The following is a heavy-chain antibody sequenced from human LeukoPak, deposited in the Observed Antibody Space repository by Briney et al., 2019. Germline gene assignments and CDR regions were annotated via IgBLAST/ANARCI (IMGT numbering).Heavy chain of an antibody. CDR2: ISGSGDTP. D-gene: IGHD1-26*01. V-gene: IGHV3-23*01. CDR3: AKILGGYWTPGYDY. CDR1: GFTFSSYA. J-gene: IGHJ4*02. Sequence: PGGSLRLSCAASGFTFSSYAMSWVRQAPGKGLEWVSGISGSGDTPYYADSVKGRFTISRDNSKNTLYLQMNSLRAEDTAVYYCAKILGGYWTPGYDYWGQGTLVTVSS.